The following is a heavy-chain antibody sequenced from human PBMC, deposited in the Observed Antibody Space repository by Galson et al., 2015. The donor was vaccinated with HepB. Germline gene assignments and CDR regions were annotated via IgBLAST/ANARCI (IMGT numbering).Heavy chain of an antibody. CDR3: ATALGIDYYYGMDV. V-gene: IGHV1-24*01. J-gene: IGHJ6*02. Sequence: SVKVSCKVSGYTLTELSMHWVRQAPGKGLEWMGGFDPEDGETIYAQKFQGRVTMTEDTSTDTAYMELSSLRSEDTAVYYCATALGIDYYYGMDVWGQGTTVTVSS. CDR1: GYTLTELS. CDR2: FDPEDGET. D-gene: IGHD1-14*01.